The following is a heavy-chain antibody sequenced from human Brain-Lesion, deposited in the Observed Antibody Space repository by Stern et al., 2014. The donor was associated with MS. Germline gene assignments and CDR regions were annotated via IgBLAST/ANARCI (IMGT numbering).Heavy chain of an antibody. CDR1: GGSISRSTYY. Sequence: VQLVQSGSGLVKPSETLSLTCTVSGGSISRSTYYWGWIRQPPGEGLEWIGSMYYSGSTFYNPSVKSRVTISLDTSKTQFSLKLISVTAADTAVYYCARLTGVVDYWGQGTLVTVSS. D-gene: IGHD7-27*01. CDR3: ARLTGVVDY. V-gene: IGHV4-39*01. J-gene: IGHJ4*02. CDR2: MYYSGST.